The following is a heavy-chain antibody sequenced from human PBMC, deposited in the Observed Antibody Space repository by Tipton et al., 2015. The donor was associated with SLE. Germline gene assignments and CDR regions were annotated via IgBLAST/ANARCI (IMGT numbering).Heavy chain of an antibody. J-gene: IGHJ4*02. D-gene: IGHD1-14*01. CDR1: GFTFSYYG. V-gene: IGHV3-33*01. CDR3: ASNLRDAADY. CDR2: IWYDGSNK. Sequence: SLRLSCVASGFTFSYYGMHWVRQGPGKGLELVAAIWYDGSNKYHADSVKGRFTISRDNSKNTQYLQMNSLRAEDTAVYYCASNLRDAADYWGQGTLVTVSS.